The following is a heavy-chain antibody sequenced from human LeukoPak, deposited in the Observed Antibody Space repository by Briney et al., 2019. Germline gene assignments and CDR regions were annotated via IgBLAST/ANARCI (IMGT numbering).Heavy chain of an antibody. CDR3: ARVLRYFDWLPLD. CDR2: IYSGGST. CDR1: GFTVNSNY. J-gene: IGHJ4*02. V-gene: IGHV3-53*01. D-gene: IGHD3-9*01. Sequence: GGSLRLSCAASGFTVNSNYMSWVRQAPGKGLEWVSVIYSGGSTYYADSVKGRFTISRDNSKNTLYLQMNSLRAEDTAVYYCARVLRYFDWLPLDWGQGTLVTVSS.